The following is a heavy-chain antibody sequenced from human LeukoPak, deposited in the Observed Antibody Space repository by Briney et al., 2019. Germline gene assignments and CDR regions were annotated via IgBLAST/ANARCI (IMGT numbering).Heavy chain of an antibody. J-gene: IGHJ6*03. D-gene: IGHD3-9*01. CDR1: GFTFSSYW. CDR3: ARDVDILTGYDYYYYMDV. Sequence: PGGSLRLSCAASGFTFSSYWMGWVRQAPGKGLEWVANIKQDGSEKYYVDSVKGRFTISRDNAKNSLYLQMNSLRAEDTAVYYCARDVDILTGYDYYYYMDVWGKGTTVTVSS. V-gene: IGHV3-7*01. CDR2: IKQDGSEK.